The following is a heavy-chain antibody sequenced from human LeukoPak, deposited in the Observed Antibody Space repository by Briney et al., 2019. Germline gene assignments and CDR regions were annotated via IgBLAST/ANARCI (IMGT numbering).Heavy chain of an antibody. Sequence: PGRSLRLSCAASGFTFSSYAMHWVRQAPGKGLEWVAVISYDGSNKYYADSVKGRFTISRDNSKNTLYLQMNSLRAEDTAVYYCARDSGPDYRDYYYYYGMDVWGQGTTVTVSS. V-gene: IGHV3-30*04. CDR3: ARDSGPDYRDYYYYYGMDV. CDR2: ISYDGSNK. J-gene: IGHJ6*02. D-gene: IGHD1-26*01. CDR1: GFTFSSYA.